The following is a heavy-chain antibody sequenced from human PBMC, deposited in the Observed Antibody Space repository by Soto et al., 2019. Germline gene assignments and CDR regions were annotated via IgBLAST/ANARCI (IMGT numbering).Heavy chain of an antibody. Sequence: SETLSLTCPVSSGSISTYYWSWLRQPAGKRLEWIGHVSTSGTTNYHPSVKSRVTMSLDTSKKQFSLNLYSVTAADTAVYYCARGRSGYSYGTEAYYFDYWGQGTPVTVSS. CDR2: VSTSGTT. CDR3: ARGRSGYSYGTEAYYFDY. J-gene: IGHJ4*02. V-gene: IGHV4-4*07. CDR1: SGSISTYY. D-gene: IGHD5-18*01.